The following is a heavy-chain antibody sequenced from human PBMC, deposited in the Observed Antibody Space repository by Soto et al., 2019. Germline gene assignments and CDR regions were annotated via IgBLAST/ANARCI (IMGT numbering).Heavy chain of an antibody. CDR2: MSGSGGTT. V-gene: IGHV3-23*01. D-gene: IGHD1-26*01. CDR1: GFTFSSYA. CDR3: VRHTAIYFRDEFTY. Sequence: VQLLESGGGSVQPGGSLRLSCEASGFTFSSYAITWVRQAPVKGLEWVSAMSGSGGTTYYADSARGRFTISRDNSKNTMYLHMANLRAEETSVYYCVRHTAIYFRDEFTYWGQGVLVTVSS. J-gene: IGHJ4*02.